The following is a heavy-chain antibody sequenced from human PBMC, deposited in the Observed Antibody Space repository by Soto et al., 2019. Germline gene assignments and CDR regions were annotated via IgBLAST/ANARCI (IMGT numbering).Heavy chain of an antibody. Sequence: GASVKVSCRASGYTFISYGISWVRQAPGQGLEWMGWISTYNGNTNYAQKLQGRVTMTTDTSTSTAYMELRSLRSDDTAVYYCASGINYDLYYFDYWGQGTLVTISS. CDR1: GYTFISYG. J-gene: IGHJ4*02. V-gene: IGHV1-18*01. CDR2: ISTYNGNT. CDR3: ASGINYDLYYFDY. D-gene: IGHD1-26*01.